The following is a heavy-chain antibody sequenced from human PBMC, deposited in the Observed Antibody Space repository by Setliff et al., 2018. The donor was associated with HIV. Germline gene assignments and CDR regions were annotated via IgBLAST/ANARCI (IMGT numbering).Heavy chain of an antibody. CDR3: ARGSAPNIVVAASLDI. CDR2: ISTYSGKT. Sequence: ASVKVSCKASGYNFITFGINWVRQAPGQGLEWMGRISTYSGKTDYAEKFQGRLTVTMDTSTRTVFMELRSLTLDDTSVYYCARGSAPNIVVAASLDIWGQGTLVTGSS. V-gene: IGHV1-18*01. J-gene: IGHJ4*01. CDR1: GYNFITFG. D-gene: IGHD6-19*01.